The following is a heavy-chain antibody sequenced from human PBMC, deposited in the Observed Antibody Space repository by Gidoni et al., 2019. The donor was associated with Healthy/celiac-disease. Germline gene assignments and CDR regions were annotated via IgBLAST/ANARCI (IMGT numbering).Heavy chain of an antibody. CDR1: GFSLSTSGMC. J-gene: IGHJ4*02. CDR3: ARTLLPTGQPNYYFDY. D-gene: IGHD3-22*01. V-gene: IGHV2-70*15. Sequence: QVTLRESGPALVKPTQTLTLTCTFSGFSLSTSGMCVSWIRQPPGKALEWLARIDWDDDKYYSTSLKTRLTISKDTSKNQVVLTMTNMDPVDTATYYCARTLLPTGQPNYYFDYWGQGTLVTVSS. CDR2: IDWDDDK.